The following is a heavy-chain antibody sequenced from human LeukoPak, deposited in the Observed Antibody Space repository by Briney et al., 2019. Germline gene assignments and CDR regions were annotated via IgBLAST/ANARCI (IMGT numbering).Heavy chain of an antibody. CDR3: ARISSGWRYFDY. CDR1: GGSISSGGYY. D-gene: IGHD6-19*01. Sequence: SQTLSLTCTVSGGSISSGGYYWSWIRQHPGKGLEWIGHIYYSGNTYYNPSLKSRVTISVDTSKNQFSLKLSSVTAADTAVYYCARISSGWRYFDYWGQGTLVTVSS. V-gene: IGHV4-31*03. J-gene: IGHJ4*02. CDR2: IYYSGNT.